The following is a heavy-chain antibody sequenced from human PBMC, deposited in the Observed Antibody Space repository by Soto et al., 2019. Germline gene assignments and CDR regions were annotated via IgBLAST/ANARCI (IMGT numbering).Heavy chain of an antibody. Sequence: GGSLRLSCAASGFTSSNYWMHWVRQAPGKGLVWVSRIKSDGSSTSYASVKGKFTISRDDSKNTLYLQMNSLKTEDTAVYYCARSGRESSTWSDDAFDIWGQGTMVTVSS. CDR1: GFTSSNYW. J-gene: IGHJ3*02. CDR2: IKSDGSST. CDR3: ARSGRESSTWSDDAFDI. V-gene: IGHV3-74*01. D-gene: IGHD3-10*01.